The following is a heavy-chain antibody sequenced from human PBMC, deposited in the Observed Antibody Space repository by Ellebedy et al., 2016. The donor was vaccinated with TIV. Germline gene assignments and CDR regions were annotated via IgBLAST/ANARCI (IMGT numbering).Heavy chain of an antibody. CDR2: ISDNSRTI. CDR1: GLTFSSHD. J-gene: IGHJ4*02. Sequence: GGSLRLXCAASGLTFSSHDMNWVRQTPGKGLEWISHISDNSRTIYYAGSVKGRFTISRDNAKNSLSLQMNSLRAEDTAVYYCATNPYGHFFDYWGQGVLVSVSS. V-gene: IGHV3-48*01. CDR3: ATNPYGHFFDY. D-gene: IGHD1-14*01.